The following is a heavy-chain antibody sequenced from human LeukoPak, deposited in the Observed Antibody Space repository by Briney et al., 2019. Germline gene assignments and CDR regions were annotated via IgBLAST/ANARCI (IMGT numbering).Heavy chain of an antibody. D-gene: IGHD3-10*01. V-gene: IGHV4-59*01. CDR2: IYYSGRT. CDR3: ARDMEGLDI. J-gene: IGHJ3*02. CDR1: GGSISSYY. Sequence: SETLSLTCTVSGGSISSYYWSWVRQPPGKGLEWVGYIYYSGRTNYNPSLKSRVTISVDTAKNQFSLKLSSVTAADTAVYYCARDMEGLDIWGQGTMVTVSS.